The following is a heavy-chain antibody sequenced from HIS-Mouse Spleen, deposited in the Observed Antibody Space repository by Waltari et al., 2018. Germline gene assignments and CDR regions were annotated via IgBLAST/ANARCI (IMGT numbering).Heavy chain of an antibody. V-gene: IGHV4-34*01. CDR2: INHSGST. CDR1: GGSFSGYY. D-gene: IGHD3-16*01. Sequence: QVQLQQWGAGLFKPSATLSLTCAGYGGSFSGYYWSGIRQPPGKGLEWIGEINHSGSTNYNPSLKSRVTISVDTSKNQFSLKLSSVTAADTAVYYCARGLGRDAFDIWGQGTMVTVSS. J-gene: IGHJ3*02. CDR3: ARGLGRDAFDI.